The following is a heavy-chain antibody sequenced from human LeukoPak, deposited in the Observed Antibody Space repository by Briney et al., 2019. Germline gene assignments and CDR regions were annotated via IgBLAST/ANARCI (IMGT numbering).Heavy chain of an antibody. CDR1: GYTFTSYG. CDR2: ISAYNGNT. V-gene: IGHV1-18*01. Sequence: ASVKVSCKASGYTFTSYGISWVRQAPGQGLEWMGWISAYNGNTNYVQKLQGRVTMTTDTSTSTAYMELRSLRSDDTAVYYCARAVDDDSSGYYFFDYWGQGTLVTVSS. D-gene: IGHD3-22*01. CDR3: ARAVDDDSSGYYFFDY. J-gene: IGHJ4*02.